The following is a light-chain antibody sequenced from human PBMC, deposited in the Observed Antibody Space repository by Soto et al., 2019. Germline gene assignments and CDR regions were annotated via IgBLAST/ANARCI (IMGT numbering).Light chain of an antibody. V-gene: IGKV3-20*01. CDR3: QQYSHLIT. J-gene: IGKJ5*01. CDR1: QSVSNNY. Sequence: EIVLTQSPGTLSLSPGERATLSCRASQSVSNNYLAWYQQKSGQAPRLLIYGAFSRANGIPVRFSGSGFGTDFTLTISGLEPEDIATYYCQQYSHLITFGQGTRLEIK. CDR2: GAF.